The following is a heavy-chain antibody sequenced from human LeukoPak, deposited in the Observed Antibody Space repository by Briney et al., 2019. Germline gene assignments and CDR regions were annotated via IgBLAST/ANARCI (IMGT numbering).Heavy chain of an antibody. J-gene: IGHJ4*02. V-gene: IGHV4-59*01. D-gene: IGHD6-13*01. Sequence: SETLSLTCSVSGGSIGTNYWSWIRQVPGEGLEWIGYSSYSGSSNYNPSLKSRVTISVDTSKTQFSLYLNSVTAADTAVYYCARSDTHHIHSSSWHFDYWGQGTLVTVSS. CDR3: ARSDTHHIHSSSWHFDY. CDR2: SSYSGSS. CDR1: GGSIGTNY.